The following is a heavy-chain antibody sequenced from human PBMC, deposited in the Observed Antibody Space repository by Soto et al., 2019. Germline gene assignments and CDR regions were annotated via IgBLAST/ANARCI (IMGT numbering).Heavy chain of an antibody. D-gene: IGHD3-16*01. Sequence: ASVKVSCKASGYTFNFYGITWVRQAPGQGLEWMGWISGFNGNTNYAADLQGRVTMTTDTSTSTAYMELRGLRSDDTAVYYCARTGVSSGHESPDFDSWGQ. J-gene: IGHJ4*02. V-gene: IGHV1-18*01. CDR1: GYTFNFYG. CDR3: ARTGVSSGHESPDFDS. CDR2: ISGFNGNT.